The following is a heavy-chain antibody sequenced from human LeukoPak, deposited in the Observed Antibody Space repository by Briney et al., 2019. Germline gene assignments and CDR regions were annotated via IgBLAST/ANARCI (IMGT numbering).Heavy chain of an antibody. CDR3: SKETQGVLTGPGIL. Sequence: GGSLRLSCKASGFTLSDFAMTWVRQAPGKGLEWVSGISDSGRSTYYADSVKARFTIARDNPHNTLYLQMGSLRGEDTAVYYCSKETQGVLTGPGILWGQGNLVSVSS. CDR2: ISDSGRST. J-gene: IGHJ4*02. CDR1: GFTLSDFA. D-gene: IGHD3-9*01. V-gene: IGHV3-23*01.